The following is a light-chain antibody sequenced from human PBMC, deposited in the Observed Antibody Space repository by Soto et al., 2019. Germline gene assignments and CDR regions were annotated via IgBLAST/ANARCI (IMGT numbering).Light chain of an antibody. Sequence: EIVLTQSPGTLSLSPGERATLSCRASQSVSSSYLAWYQQKPGQAPRLLIYGASSRAPGIPDRFSGSGSGADFTLTISRMEPEDFAEYYCQQYGRSPLTFGGGTKVEIK. CDR1: QSVSSSY. J-gene: IGKJ4*01. CDR3: QQYGRSPLT. V-gene: IGKV3-20*01. CDR2: GAS.